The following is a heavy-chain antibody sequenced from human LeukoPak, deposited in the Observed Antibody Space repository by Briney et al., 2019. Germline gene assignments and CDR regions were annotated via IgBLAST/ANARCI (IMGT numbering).Heavy chain of an antibody. CDR1: GFTFSSYS. V-gene: IGHV3-21*01. CDR3: ARGRSVVPAVPGGYYYMDV. J-gene: IGHJ6*03. CDR2: ISSSSSYI. Sequence: PGGSLRLSCAASGFTFSSYSMNWVRQAPGKGLEWVSSISSSSSYIYYADSVKGRFTISRDNAKNSLYLQMNSLRAKDTAVYYCARGRSVVPAVPGGYYYMDVWGKGTTVTVSS. D-gene: IGHD2-2*01.